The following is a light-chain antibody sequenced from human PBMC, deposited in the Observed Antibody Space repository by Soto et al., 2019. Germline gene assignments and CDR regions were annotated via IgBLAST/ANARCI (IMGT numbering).Light chain of an antibody. CDR1: QSVSSS. V-gene: IGKV3-15*01. Sequence: EIVMTQSPATLSVSPGERVTLSCRASQSVSSSLAWYQQKPGQAPRLLIYGASTRATGIPARFSGSGSGTEFTLTISSLQSEDFAVYYCQQYNNWPPFTFGTGTNVDIK. CDR3: QQYNNWPPFT. J-gene: IGKJ3*01. CDR2: GAS.